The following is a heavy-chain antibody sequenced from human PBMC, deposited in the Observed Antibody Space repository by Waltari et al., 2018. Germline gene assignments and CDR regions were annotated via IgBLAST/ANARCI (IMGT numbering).Heavy chain of an antibody. Sequence: EVQLVETGGGVSQPGEYQRLSCVGYGFNVRDKYMDWVRQAPGKGLEWVLVLYSGGASTYVDSVRGRFTITRDDSKNILFLQMNNLRADDSAVYYCATKMGTGAGYLDLWGRGTLVTVSS. CDR3: ATKMGTGAGYLDL. CDR2: LYSGGAS. J-gene: IGHJ2*01. V-gene: IGHV3-53*02. CDR1: GFNVRDKY. D-gene: IGHD1-1*01.